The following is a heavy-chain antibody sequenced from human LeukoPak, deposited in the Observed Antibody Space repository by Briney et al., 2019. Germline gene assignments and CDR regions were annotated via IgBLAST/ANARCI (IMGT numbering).Heavy chain of an antibody. V-gene: IGHV3-30*02. CDR2: IRYDGSNK. Sequence: GGSLRLSCAASGFTFSSYGMHWVRQAPGKGLEWVAFIRYDGSNKYYADSVKGRFTISRDNSKNTLYLQMNSLRAEDTAVYYCAKDPLRFPSRGYFQHWGQGTLVTVSS. CDR1: GFTFSSYG. CDR3: AKDPLRFPSRGYFQH. D-gene: IGHD5/OR15-5a*01. J-gene: IGHJ1*01.